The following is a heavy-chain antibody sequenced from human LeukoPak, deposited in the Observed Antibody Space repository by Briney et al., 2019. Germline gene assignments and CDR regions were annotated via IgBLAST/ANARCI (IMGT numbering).Heavy chain of an antibody. J-gene: IGHJ4*02. CDR3: ARDGVHKELGPFAH. CDR2: IYYSGST. V-gene: IGHV4-59*01. D-gene: IGHD7-27*01. Sequence: SETLSLTCTVSGGSISSYYWSWIRQFPGKGLEWIGYIYYSGSTHYNPSLKSRVTISVDTSKNQFSLKLSSVTAADTAVYYCARDGVHKELGPFAHGGQEPWVPVSS. CDR1: GGSISSYY.